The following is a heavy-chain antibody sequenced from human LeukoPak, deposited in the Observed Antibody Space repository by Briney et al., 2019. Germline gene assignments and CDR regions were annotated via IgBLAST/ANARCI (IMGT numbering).Heavy chain of an antibody. D-gene: IGHD3-10*01. Sequence: PGGSLRLSCAASGFTFDDYAMHWVRQAPGKGLEWVSGISWNSGSIGYADSVKGRFTISRDNAKNSLYLQMNSLRAEDTALYYCAKDVDPYYYGSWNRYYFDYWGQGTLVTVSS. J-gene: IGHJ4*02. CDR3: AKDVDPYYYGSWNRYYFDY. CDR2: ISWNSGSI. CDR1: GFTFDDYA. V-gene: IGHV3-9*01.